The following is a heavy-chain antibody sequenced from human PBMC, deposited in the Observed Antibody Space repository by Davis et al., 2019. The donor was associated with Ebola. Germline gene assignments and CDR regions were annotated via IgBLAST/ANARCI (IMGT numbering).Heavy chain of an antibody. J-gene: IGHJ3*01. CDR3: AKDTSNVWFDV. CDR1: GFIFSSYA. CDR2: LGLSADT. Sequence: GESLKISCAASGFIFSSYAMSWVRRAPGKGLEWVSTLGLSADTYYADSVKGRFTISRDNSKNTLHLQMNSLRVEDTAIYYCAKDTSNVWFDVWGQGTMVTVSS. V-gene: IGHV3-23*01. D-gene: IGHD6-19*01.